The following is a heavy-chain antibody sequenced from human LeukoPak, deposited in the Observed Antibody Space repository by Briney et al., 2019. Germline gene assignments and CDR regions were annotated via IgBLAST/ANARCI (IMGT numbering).Heavy chain of an antibody. Sequence: SETLSLTCTVSGYSITSAYYWGWIRQPPGKGLEWIGSFFLKGSTYYNPSLKSRVTISVDTSKNQFSLTLSSVTAADTAVYYCARDLDDTSAPDYWGQGTLVTVSS. D-gene: IGHD5-24*01. CDR1: GYSITSAYY. CDR3: ARDLDDTSAPDY. J-gene: IGHJ4*02. V-gene: IGHV4-38-2*02. CDR2: FFLKGST.